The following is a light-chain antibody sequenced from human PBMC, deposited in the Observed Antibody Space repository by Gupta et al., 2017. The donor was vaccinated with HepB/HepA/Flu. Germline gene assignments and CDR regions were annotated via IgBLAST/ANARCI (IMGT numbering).Light chain of an antibody. CDR3: QAWDSSV. V-gene: IGLV3-1*01. CDR1: KLGDKY. CDR2: QDS. Sequence: SSELTQPPSLSVSPGQTATITCSGDKLGDKYACWYEQKPGQSPVLVIYQDSKRPSGIPGRFSGSNSGNTATLANSGTQAMDEADYYCQAWDSSVFGGGTKLTVL. J-gene: IGLJ2*01.